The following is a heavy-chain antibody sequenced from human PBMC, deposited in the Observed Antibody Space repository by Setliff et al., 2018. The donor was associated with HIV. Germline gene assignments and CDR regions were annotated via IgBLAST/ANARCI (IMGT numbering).Heavy chain of an antibody. CDR3: TKNLYSSRWSPLDY. CDR1: NFTFSFYG. D-gene: IGHD6-13*01. Sequence: PGGSLRLSCAASNFTFSFYGMHWVRQAPGKGLEWVAFTPNDGSYKNYADSVKGRFTISRDNSKNTLYLQMDSLRAEDTAVYYCTKNLYSSRWSPLDYWGQGTLVTAPQ. CDR2: TPNDGSYK. J-gene: IGHJ4*02. V-gene: IGHV3-30*02.